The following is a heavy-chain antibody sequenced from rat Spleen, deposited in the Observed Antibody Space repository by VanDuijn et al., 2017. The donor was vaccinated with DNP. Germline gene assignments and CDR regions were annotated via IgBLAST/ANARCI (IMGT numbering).Heavy chain of an antibody. D-gene: IGHD1-12*02. CDR2: INYDGGGT. CDR1: GFTFSDYA. V-gene: IGHV5-20*01. Sequence: EVQLVESGGGLVQPGRSLKLSCAASGFTFSDYAMAWVRQAPTKGLEWVASINYDGGGTYYRDSVKGRFTISRDNAKSSLYLQMDSLRSEDTATYYCTTDYYDGNYYPGYWGQGVMVTVSS. J-gene: IGHJ2*01. CDR3: TTDYYDGNYYPGY.